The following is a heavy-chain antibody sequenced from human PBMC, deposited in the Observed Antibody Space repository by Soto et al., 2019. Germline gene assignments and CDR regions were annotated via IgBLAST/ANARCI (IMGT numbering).Heavy chain of an antibody. CDR3: AGLRGYAGSPIDY. Sequence: SETLSLTCTVSGGSIISGYCIFIRHPPWKGLEWIGYISYSGNTNYNPSLKSRVTMSVDTPKNQFSLRLSSVTTADTAVYYCAGLRGYAGSPIDYWGQGTLVTVSS. D-gene: IGHD2-15*01. V-gene: IGHV4-59*01. CDR2: ISYSGNT. J-gene: IGHJ4*02. CDR1: GGSIISGY.